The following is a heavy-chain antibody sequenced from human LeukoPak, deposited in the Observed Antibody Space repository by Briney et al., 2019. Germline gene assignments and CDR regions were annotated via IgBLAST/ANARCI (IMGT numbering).Heavy chain of an antibody. CDR1: GYTFTSYD. CDR3: ARDAITKIVVSPFDY. D-gene: IGHD3-22*01. J-gene: IGHJ4*02. Sequence: ASVKVSCKASGYTFTSYDINWVRQATGQGLEWMGWMNPNSGNTGYAQKFQGRVTMTRNTSISTAYMELRSLRSDDTAVYYCARDAITKIVVSPFDYWGQGTLVTVSS. V-gene: IGHV1-8*01. CDR2: MNPNSGNT.